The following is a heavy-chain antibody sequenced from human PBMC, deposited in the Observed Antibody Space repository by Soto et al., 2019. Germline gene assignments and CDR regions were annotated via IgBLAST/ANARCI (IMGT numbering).Heavy chain of an antibody. V-gene: IGHV3-33*08. CDR2: IWYDGSNE. Sequence: GSLRLSCAASGFTFSSYSMNWVRQAPGKGLEWVAVIWYDGSNEYYADSVKGRFTISKDNSKNTLYLQMNSLRAEDTAVYYCARDDIPGRAVATYGMDVWGQGTTVTVSS. CDR3: ARDDIPGRAVATYGMDV. J-gene: IGHJ6*02. D-gene: IGHD6-19*01. CDR1: GFTFSSYS.